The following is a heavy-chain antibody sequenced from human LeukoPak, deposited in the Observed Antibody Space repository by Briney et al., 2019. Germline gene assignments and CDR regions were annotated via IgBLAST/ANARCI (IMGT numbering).Heavy chain of an antibody. V-gene: IGHV1-69*13. J-gene: IGHJ3*02. CDR2: IIPIFGTA. Sequence: SVKVSCKASGGTFSSYAISWVRQAPGQGLEWMGGIIPIFGTANYAQKFQGRVTITADESTSTAYMELSSLRSEDTAVYYCARRHVSLKFYGDYVDDAFDIWGQGTMVTVSS. D-gene: IGHD4-17*01. CDR1: GGTFSSYA. CDR3: ARRHVSLKFYGDYVDDAFDI.